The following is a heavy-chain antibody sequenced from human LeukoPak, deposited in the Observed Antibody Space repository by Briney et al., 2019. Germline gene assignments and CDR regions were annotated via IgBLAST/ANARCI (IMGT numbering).Heavy chain of an antibody. Sequence: PGGFLRLSCAASGFAVSTKYMTWVRQAPGKGLECVSLMYSDANTYYADSVKGRFTISRDNSRNTLYLRMNSLRAEDTAVYYCATSGGVYSRDAFDVWGQGAMVTVSS. CDR2: MYSDANT. V-gene: IGHV3-66*01. D-gene: IGHD5/OR15-5a*01. J-gene: IGHJ3*01. CDR1: GFAVSTKY. CDR3: ATSGGVYSRDAFDV.